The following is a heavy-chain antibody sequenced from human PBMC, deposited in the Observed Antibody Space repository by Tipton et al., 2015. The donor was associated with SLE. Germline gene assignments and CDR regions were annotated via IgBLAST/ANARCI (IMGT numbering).Heavy chain of an antibody. V-gene: IGHV4-34*01. D-gene: IGHD3-9*01. CDR2: INHSGST. J-gene: IGHJ3*01. Sequence: TLSLTCAVYGGSFSGYYWSWIRQPPGMGLEWIGEINHSGSTNYNPSLKSRVTISVDTSKNQFSLILRSVTAADTAVYYCASGILTGNAALYVWGQGTMVTVSP. CDR3: ASGILTGNAALYV. CDR1: GGSFSGYY.